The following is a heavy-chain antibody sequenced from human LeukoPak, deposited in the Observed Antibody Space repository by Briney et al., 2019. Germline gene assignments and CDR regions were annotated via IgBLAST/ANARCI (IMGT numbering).Heavy chain of an antibody. CDR2: IIPILGIA. J-gene: IGHJ4*02. CDR3: ARSGYYGSSGYYWPDY. V-gene: IGHV1-69*04. CDR1: GGTFSSYA. D-gene: IGHD3-22*01. Sequence: ASVKVSCKASGGTFSSYAISWVRQAPGQGLEWMGRIIPILGIANYAQKFQGRVTITADKSTSTAYMELSSLRSEDTAVYYCARSGYYGSSGYYWPDYWGQGTLVTVSS.